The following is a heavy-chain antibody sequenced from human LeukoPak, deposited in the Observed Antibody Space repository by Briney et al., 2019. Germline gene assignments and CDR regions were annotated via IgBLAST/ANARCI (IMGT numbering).Heavy chain of an antibody. D-gene: IGHD3-10*01. CDR2: IYPGDSDT. CDR1: GYSFTSYW. CDR3: ARRLDTQKDRTVQGSGIPNWFDP. V-gene: IGHV5-51*01. Sequence: GESLKISCKGSGYSFTSYWIGWVRHMPGKGLEWIGIIYPGDSDTRYSPSFQGQVTISADKSISTAYLQWSSLKASDTAMYYCARRLDTQKDRTVQGSGIPNWFDPWGQGTLVTVSS. J-gene: IGHJ5*02.